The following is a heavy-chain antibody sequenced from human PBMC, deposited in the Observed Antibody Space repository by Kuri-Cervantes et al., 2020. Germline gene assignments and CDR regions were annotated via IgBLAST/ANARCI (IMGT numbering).Heavy chain of an antibody. CDR1: GYTFTNYD. CDR2: MNPNSGNT. Sequence: ASVQVPCKASGYTFTNYDINWVRQATGQGLEGMGWMNPNSGNTGYAQRFQGRVTMTRNTSISTAYMELSSLRSEDTAVYYCARSYSTAIAKGGIYYYGMDVWGQGTTVTVSS. CDR3: ARSYSTAIAKGGIYYYGMDV. V-gene: IGHV1-8*01. D-gene: IGHD5-18*01. J-gene: IGHJ6*02.